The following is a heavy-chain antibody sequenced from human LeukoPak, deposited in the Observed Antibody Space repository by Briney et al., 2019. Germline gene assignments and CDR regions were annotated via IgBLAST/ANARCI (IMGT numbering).Heavy chain of an antibody. Sequence: GGSLRLSCAASGFTFSSYSMNWVRQAPGKGLEWVSAISGSDGSTYYADSVKGRFTISRDNSKNTLYLQMNSLRADDTAVYYCAKGRSGSPYYFDYWGQGTLVTVSS. CDR3: AKGRSGSPYYFDY. CDR2: ISGSDGST. D-gene: IGHD1-26*01. V-gene: IGHV3-23*01. J-gene: IGHJ4*02. CDR1: GFTFSSYS.